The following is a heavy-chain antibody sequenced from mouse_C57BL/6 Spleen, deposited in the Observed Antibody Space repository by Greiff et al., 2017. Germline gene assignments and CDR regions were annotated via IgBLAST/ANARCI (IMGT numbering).Heavy chain of an antibody. J-gene: IGHJ3*01. CDR1: GYTFTSYW. CDR2: IYPGSGST. Sequence: QVQLQQPGAELVKPGASVKMSCKASGYTFTSYWITWVKQRPGQGLEWIGDIYPGSGSTNYNEKFKSKATLTVDTSSSTAYMQLSSLTSEDSAVYYCARAGNSLGLRRTWFAYWGQGTLVTVSA. CDR3: ARAGNSLGLRRTWFAY. V-gene: IGHV1-55*01. D-gene: IGHD2-4*01.